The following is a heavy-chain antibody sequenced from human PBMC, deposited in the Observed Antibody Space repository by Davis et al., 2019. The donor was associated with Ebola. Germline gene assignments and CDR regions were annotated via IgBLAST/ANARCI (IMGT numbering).Heavy chain of an antibody. J-gene: IGHJ4*02. CDR2: IKQDGSEK. Sequence: GESLKISCAASGFTFSSYWMSWVRQTPGKGLEWVANIKQDGSEKYYVDSVKGRFTISRDNAKNSLYLQMNSLRAEDTAVYYCARDWLRLLVYWGQGTLVTVSS. CDR3: ARDWLRLLVY. V-gene: IGHV3-7*03. D-gene: IGHD5-12*01. CDR1: GFTFSSYW.